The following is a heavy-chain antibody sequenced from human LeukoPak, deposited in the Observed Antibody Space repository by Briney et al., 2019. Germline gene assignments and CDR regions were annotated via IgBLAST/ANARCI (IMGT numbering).Heavy chain of an antibody. Sequence: GESLKISCKGSGYSFTSYWIGWVRQMPGKGLEWMGIIYPGDSDTRYSPPFQGQVTISADKSISTAYLQWSSLKASDTAMYYCARQIDGGDPEYAFDIWGQGTMVTVSS. D-gene: IGHD2-21*02. J-gene: IGHJ3*02. V-gene: IGHV5-51*01. CDR1: GYSFTSYW. CDR2: IYPGDSDT. CDR3: ARQIDGGDPEYAFDI.